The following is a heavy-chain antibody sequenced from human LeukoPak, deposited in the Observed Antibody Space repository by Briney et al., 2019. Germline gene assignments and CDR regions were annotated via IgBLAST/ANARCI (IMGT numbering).Heavy chain of an antibody. V-gene: IGHV1-8*01. CDR3: ARGNRLYTSSWSSLPFDI. D-gene: IGHD6-13*01. Sequence: ASVKVSCKASGYTFTSHDINWVRQAPGQGLEWMGWTNPNSGYTGYAQNFQGRVTMTRDTSISTASMELSSLRSEDTAVYYCARGNRLYTSSWSSLPFDIWGQGTMVTVSS. CDR1: GYTFTSHD. CDR2: TNPNSGYT. J-gene: IGHJ3*02.